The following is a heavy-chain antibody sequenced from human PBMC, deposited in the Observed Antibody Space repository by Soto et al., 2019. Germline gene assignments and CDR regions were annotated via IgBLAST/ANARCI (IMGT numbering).Heavy chain of an antibody. CDR1: GFTFSDYY. V-gene: IGHV3-11*01. D-gene: IGHD2-2*01. Sequence: GGSLRLSCAASGFTFSDYYMSWIRQAPGKGLEWVSYISSSSSTIYYADSVKGRFTISVDTSKNQFSLKLSSVTAADTAVYYCARDRASLPHWWFDPWGQGTLVTVSS. CDR2: ISSSSSTI. J-gene: IGHJ5*02. CDR3: ARDRASLPHWWFDP.